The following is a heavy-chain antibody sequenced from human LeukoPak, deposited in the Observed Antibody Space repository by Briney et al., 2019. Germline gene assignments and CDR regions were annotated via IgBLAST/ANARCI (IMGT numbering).Heavy chain of an antibody. CDR3: VRDLVFVWTPGDDFDF. Sequence: GGSLRLSCEASGFAFSAYWMHWVRQAPGKGLEWVSRINEDATTISYADSVKGRFIISRDNSKKSLYLQMNNLRAEDTAVYYCVRDLVFVWTPGDDFDFWGQGTLVTVSS. CDR1: GFAFSAYW. V-gene: IGHV3-74*01. CDR2: INEDATTI. D-gene: IGHD3-16*01. J-gene: IGHJ4*02.